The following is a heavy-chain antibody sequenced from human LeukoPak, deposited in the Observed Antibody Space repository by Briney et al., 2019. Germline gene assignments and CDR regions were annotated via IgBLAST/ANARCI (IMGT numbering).Heavy chain of an antibody. J-gene: IGHJ4*02. CDR2: INPSGGST. D-gene: IGHD3-16*01. CDR1: GYTLTSYY. CDR3: ARGGRNFSNY. Sequence: ASVKVSCKASGYTLTSYYMHWVRQAPGQGLEWMGIINPSGGSTDYAQKFQGRVTLTRDTSTSTVYMELSSLGSEDTAAYYCARGGRNFSNYWGQGTLVTVSS. V-gene: IGHV1-46*01.